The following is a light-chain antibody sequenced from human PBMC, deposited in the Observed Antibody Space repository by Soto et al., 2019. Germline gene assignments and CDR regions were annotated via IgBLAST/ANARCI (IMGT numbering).Light chain of an antibody. J-gene: IGKJ5*01. CDR2: DAS. CDR3: LQRSDWPPIT. V-gene: IGKV3-11*01. CDR1: QSIGSY. Sequence: EIGLTQSPDPLSLCPCDRATLYWRATQSIGSYLAWYKTKPGQAPRLLLYDASNRANGIPASFSSGGSWTNYTLTVSSLEPEGFAAYDCLQRSDWPPITFGQGTRLEI.